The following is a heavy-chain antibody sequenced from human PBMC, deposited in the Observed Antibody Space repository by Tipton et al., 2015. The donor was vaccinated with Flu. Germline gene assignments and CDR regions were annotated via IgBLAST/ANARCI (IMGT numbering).Heavy chain of an antibody. Sequence: TLSLTCTVSGGSISSYFWSRIRQPPGKGLDWIGYIYYSGSTNYNPSLKSRVTISVDTSKNQFSLKLSSVTAADTAVYYCARSNGGFDYWGQGTLVTVSS. V-gene: IGHV4-59*12. CDR2: IYYSGST. CDR3: ARSNGGFDY. J-gene: IGHJ4*02. CDR1: GGSISSYF.